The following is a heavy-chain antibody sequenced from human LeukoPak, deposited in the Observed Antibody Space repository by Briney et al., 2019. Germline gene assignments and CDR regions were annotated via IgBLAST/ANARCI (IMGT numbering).Heavy chain of an antibody. V-gene: IGHV4-34*01. D-gene: IGHD2-15*01. CDR3: ARVVVAATRYFDF. Sequence: SETLSLTCAVYGGSFSGYYWSWIRQPPGKGLEWIGSIYYSGNTYYNPSLKSRVTMSIDTSKNQFSLELISVTAADTAVYYCARVVVAATRYFDFWGQGTLVTVSS. CDR1: GGSFSGYY. J-gene: IGHJ4*02. CDR2: IYYSGNT.